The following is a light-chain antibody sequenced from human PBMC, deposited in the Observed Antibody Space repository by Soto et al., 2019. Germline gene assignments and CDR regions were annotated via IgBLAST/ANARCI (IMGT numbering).Light chain of an antibody. CDR1: QSVTSD. CDR2: GAS. J-gene: IGKJ3*01. CDR3: QQYNKWPLT. V-gene: IGKV3-15*01. Sequence: EIVMTQSPATLSVSPGERATVSCRASQSVTSDLAWYEQKPGQAPRLLIYGASTRATGIPARFSGSGSGTEFTLTISSLQSGDFAVYYCQQYNKWPLTFGPGTKVDIK.